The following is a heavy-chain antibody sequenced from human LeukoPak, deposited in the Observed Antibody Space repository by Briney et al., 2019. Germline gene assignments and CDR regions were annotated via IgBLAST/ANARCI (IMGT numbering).Heavy chain of an antibody. CDR2: ISYDGSNK. J-gene: IGHJ4*02. CDR3: AKEKDRYSSSWSHFDY. V-gene: IGHV3-30*18. Sequence: PGRSLRLSCAVSGFTFSSYGIHWVRQAPGKGLEWVAVISYDGSNKNYADSVKGRFTISRDNSKNTLYLQMNSLRAEGTAVYYCAKEKDRYSSSWSHFDYWGQGTLVTVSS. CDR1: GFTFSSYG. D-gene: IGHD6-13*01.